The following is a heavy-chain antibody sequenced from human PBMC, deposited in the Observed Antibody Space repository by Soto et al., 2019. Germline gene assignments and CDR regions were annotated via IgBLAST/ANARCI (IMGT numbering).Heavy chain of an antibody. D-gene: IGHD1-1*01. Sequence: SVKVSCKAAGGTISSYAISWVRPAPGQGLEWMGGIIPIFGTANYAQKFQGRVTITADESTSTAYMELSSLRSEDTAVYYCVGERYELSPYYFDYWGQGTLVIVS. J-gene: IGHJ4*01. CDR3: VGERYELSPYYFDY. CDR2: IIPIFGTA. CDR1: GGTISSYA. V-gene: IGHV1-69*13.